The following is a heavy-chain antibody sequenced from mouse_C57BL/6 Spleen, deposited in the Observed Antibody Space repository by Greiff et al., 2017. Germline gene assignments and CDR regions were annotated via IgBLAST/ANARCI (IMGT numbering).Heavy chain of an antibody. V-gene: IGHV1-18*01. CDR3: ARSLYYYGSSYEDYFDY. Sequence: VQLQQSGPELVKPGASVKIPCKASGYTFTDYNMDWVKQSHGKSLEWIGDINPNNGGTIYNQKFKGKATLTVDKSSSTAYMELRSLTSEDTAVYYCARSLYYYGSSYEDYFDYWGQGTTLTVSS. CDR1: GYTFTDYN. D-gene: IGHD1-1*01. J-gene: IGHJ2*01. CDR2: INPNNGGT.